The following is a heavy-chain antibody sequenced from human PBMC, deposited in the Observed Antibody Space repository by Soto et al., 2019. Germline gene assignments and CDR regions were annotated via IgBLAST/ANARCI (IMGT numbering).Heavy chain of an antibody. CDR1: GFTFSDYG. Sequence: GGSLRLSCAASGFTFSDYGIHWVRQAPGKGLEWVAVISYDGSNRYYAESVEGRITISRDNSNNLVSLQMKKLKTEDTALYYCARQGLPHLNSFDPWGQGTLVTVSS. J-gene: IGHJ5*02. V-gene: IGHV3-30*03. CDR2: ISYDGSNR. CDR3: ARQGLPHLNSFDP. D-gene: IGHD2-15*01.